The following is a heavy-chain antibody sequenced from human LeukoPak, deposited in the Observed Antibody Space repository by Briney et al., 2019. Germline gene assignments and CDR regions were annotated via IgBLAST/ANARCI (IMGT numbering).Heavy chain of an antibody. D-gene: IGHD5-24*01. CDR2: ISPDGQNE. CDR3: ARQGYTLRFHHQYLDV. V-gene: IGHV3-30*01. J-gene: IGHJ6*03. CDR1: GFALHSHA. Sequence: PGGSLRLSCAASGFALHSHAMHWVRQAPGRGLEWVAGISPDGQNEYYAESVKGRFTISRDSSQNSVFERVTSLRVEDTAVYYCARQGYTLRFHHQYLDVWGKGTAVTVSS.